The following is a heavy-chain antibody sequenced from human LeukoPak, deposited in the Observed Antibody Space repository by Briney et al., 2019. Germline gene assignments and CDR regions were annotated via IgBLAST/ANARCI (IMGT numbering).Heavy chain of an antibody. D-gene: IGHD3-3*01. CDR1: GGTFSSYA. CDR2: IIPILGIA. V-gene: IGHV1-69*04. Sequence: GASVKVSCKASGGTFSSYAISWVRQAPGQGLEWMGRIIPILGIANYAQKFQGRVTITRNTSISTAYMELSSLRSEDTAVYYCARGRLRELIDYDFWSGHESAFDIWGQGTMVTVSS. J-gene: IGHJ3*02. CDR3: ARGRLRELIDYDFWSGHESAFDI.